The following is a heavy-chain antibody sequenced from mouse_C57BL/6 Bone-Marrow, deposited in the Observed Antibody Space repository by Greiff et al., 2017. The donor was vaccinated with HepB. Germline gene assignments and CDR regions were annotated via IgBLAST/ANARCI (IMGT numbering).Heavy chain of an antibody. V-gene: IGHV1-81*01. CDR3: AREGYDYEAY. CDR1: GYTFTSYG. CDR2: IYPRSGNT. Sequence: VKLVESGAELARPGASVKLSCKASGYTFTSYGISWVKQRTGQGLEWIGEIYPRSGNTYYNEKFKGKATLTADKSSSTAYMELRSLTSEDSAVYFCAREGYDYEAYWGQGTLVTVSA. D-gene: IGHD2-4*01. J-gene: IGHJ3*01.